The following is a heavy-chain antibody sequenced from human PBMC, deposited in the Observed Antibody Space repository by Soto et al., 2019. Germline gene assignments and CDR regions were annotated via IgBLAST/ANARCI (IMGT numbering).Heavy chain of an antibody. J-gene: IGHJ4*02. Sequence: ASVKVSCKASEYTFGDYYLHWVRQAPGQGLEWMGWTNLNDGGTNSPRKFQGRVTMTRDKSISTVYMELSSLRSDDTAVYYCVRDGPSHQSIFDLWGQGTLVTVS. CDR1: EYTFGDYY. V-gene: IGHV1-2*02. CDR2: TNLNDGGT. CDR3: VRDGPSHQSIFDL.